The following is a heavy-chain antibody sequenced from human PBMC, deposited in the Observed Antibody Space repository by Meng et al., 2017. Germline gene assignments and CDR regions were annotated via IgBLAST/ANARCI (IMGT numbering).Heavy chain of an antibody. CDR2: IKSANGDA. Sequence: QGQLVLSGAVGGKPCASVKVSCKASGYTFTSYPIHWGRQAPGQSLAWMGWIKSANGDANYSQKFQGSLTLTRDTSASTAYLELSSLTFEDTAVYYCARGTGSSWFDPWGQGTLVTVSS. V-gene: IGHV1-3*01. J-gene: IGHJ5*02. CDR3: ARGTGSSWFDP. D-gene: IGHD6-13*01. CDR1: GYTFTSYP.